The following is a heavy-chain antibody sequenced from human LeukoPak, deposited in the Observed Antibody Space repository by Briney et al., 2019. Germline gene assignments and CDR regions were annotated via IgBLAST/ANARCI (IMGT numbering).Heavy chain of an antibody. CDR3: TRDRSRAEDD. Sequence: GGSLRLSCAASGFTFSSYSMNWVRQAPGKGLEWISYISRDSRKIYEADSVKGRFTISRDNANNLLYLQMNSLRGEDTAVYYCTRDRSRAEDDWGQGTLVTVSS. V-gene: IGHV3-48*04. J-gene: IGHJ4*02. CDR1: GFTFSSYS. CDR2: ISRDSRKI. D-gene: IGHD1-14*01.